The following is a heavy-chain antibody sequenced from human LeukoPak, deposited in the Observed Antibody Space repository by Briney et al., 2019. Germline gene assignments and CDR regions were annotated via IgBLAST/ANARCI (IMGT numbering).Heavy chain of an antibody. CDR1: GFTFSSYA. D-gene: IGHD1-1*01. J-gene: IGHJ6*02. CDR2: ISGSGGST. Sequence: PGGSLRLSCAASGFTFSSYAMSWVRQAPGKGLEWVSAISGSGGSTYYADSVKGRFTISRDNSKNTLYLQMDSLRAEDTAVYYCAKGYSWNSGRRMLYGMDVWGQGTTVTVSS. V-gene: IGHV3-23*01. CDR3: AKGYSWNSGRRMLYGMDV.